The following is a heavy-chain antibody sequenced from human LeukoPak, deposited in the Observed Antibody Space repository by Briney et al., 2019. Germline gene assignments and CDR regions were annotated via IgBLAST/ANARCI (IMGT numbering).Heavy chain of an antibody. CDR2: ISSSGSTI. D-gene: IGHD5-12*01. J-gene: IGHJ4*02. CDR1: GVTFSSYE. V-gene: IGHV3-48*03. CDR3: ARGQGAYSGYDYDY. Sequence: GGSLRLSCAASGVTFSSYEMNWVRQAPGKGLEWVSYISSSGSTIYYADSVKGRFTISRDNAKNSLYLQMNSLRAEDTAVYYCARGQGAYSGYDYDYWGQGTLVTVSS.